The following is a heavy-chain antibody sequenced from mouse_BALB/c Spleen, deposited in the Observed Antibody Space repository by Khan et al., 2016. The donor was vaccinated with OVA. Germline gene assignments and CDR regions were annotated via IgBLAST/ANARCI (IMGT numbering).Heavy chain of an antibody. CDR3: ASHLTGSFAY. V-gene: IGHV5-6*01. CDR2: ISSAGDYT. Sequence: EVELVESGGDLVKPGGSLKLSCATSGFTFSSYSMSWVRQTPDKRLEWVTTISSAGDYTYYPDSVWGRFTISRDNAKHSLYLQMSSLKSEDTAMYYWASHLTGSFAYWGQGTLVTVSA. J-gene: IGHJ3*01. D-gene: IGHD4-1*01. CDR1: GFTFSSYS.